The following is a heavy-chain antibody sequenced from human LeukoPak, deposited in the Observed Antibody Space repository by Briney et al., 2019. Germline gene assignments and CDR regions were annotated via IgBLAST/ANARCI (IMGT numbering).Heavy chain of an antibody. CDR3: ARHPIAAAGTSEFDP. V-gene: IGHV4-59*08. CDR2: IHYSGST. CDR1: GGSISSYY. J-gene: IGHJ5*02. D-gene: IGHD6-13*01. Sequence: SETLSLTCTVSGGSISSYYWSWIRQPPGKGLEWIGYIHYSGSTNYNPSLKSRVTISVDTSKNQFSLKLSSVTAADTAVYYCARHPIAAAGTSEFDPWGQGTLVTVSS.